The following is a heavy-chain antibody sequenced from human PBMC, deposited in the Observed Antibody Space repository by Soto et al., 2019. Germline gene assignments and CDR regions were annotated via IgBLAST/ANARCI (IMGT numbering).Heavy chain of an antibody. J-gene: IGHJ4*02. D-gene: IGHD6-19*01. CDR2: IGSRGDST. CDR3: AKDLIYGYNSGRPFDA. CDR1: GLTFSSFA. Sequence: EVQLLESGGGLVQPGGSLRLYCAASGLTFSSFAMSWVRQAPGKGLEWVSAIGSRGDSTYYADSVKGLFTISRDNSKNPRYLQMTSLRAEDTAVYYCAKDLIYGYNSGRPFDAWGQGTLVTVSS. V-gene: IGHV3-23*01.